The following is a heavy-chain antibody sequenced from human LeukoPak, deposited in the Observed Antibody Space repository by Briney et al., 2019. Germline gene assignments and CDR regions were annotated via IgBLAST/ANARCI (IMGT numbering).Heavy chain of an antibody. Sequence: GASVKVSCKASGYTFTSYYLHWVRQAPGQGLEWMGIINPSGGSATYAQKFQGRVTMTRDTSISTVYMELSGLRSEDTAVYYCAREDYFASGGTSYWGQGSLVTVSS. J-gene: IGHJ4*02. CDR3: AREDYFASGGTSY. CDR1: GYTFTSYY. D-gene: IGHD3-10*01. CDR2: INPSGGSA. V-gene: IGHV1-46*01.